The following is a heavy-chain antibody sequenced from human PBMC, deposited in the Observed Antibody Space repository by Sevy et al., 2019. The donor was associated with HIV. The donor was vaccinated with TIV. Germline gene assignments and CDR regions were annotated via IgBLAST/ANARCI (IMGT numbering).Heavy chain of an antibody. CDR3: AKAKTVAAGFDY. CDR1: GFTFRSYV. CDR2: ISGSGGST. J-gene: IGHJ4*02. Sequence: GGSPRLSCAASGFTFRSYVMSWVRQAPGKGLEWVSGISGSGGSTYYADSVKGRFTISRDNSKNTLYLQMNSLRAEDTAVYYCAKAKTVAAGFDYWGQGTLVTASS. D-gene: IGHD2-15*01. V-gene: IGHV3-23*01.